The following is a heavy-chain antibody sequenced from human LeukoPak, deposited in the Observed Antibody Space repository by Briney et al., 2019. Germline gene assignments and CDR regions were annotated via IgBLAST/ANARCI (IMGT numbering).Heavy chain of an antibody. CDR1: EFTFSNYN. CDR2: IKQDGSEK. CDR3: ARGDIVDNIWFDP. J-gene: IGHJ5*02. Sequence: SGGSLRLSCAASEFTFSNYNMNWVRQAPGKGLEWVANIKQDGSEKYYVDSVKGRFTVSRDNAKNSLYLQMNSLRAEDTAVYYCARGDIVDNIWFDPWGQGTLVTVSS. D-gene: IGHD5-12*01. V-gene: IGHV3-7*01.